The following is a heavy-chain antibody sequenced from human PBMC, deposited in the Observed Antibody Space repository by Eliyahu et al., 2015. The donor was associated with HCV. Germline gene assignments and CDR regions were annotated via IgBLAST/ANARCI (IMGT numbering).Heavy chain of an antibody. CDR2: ISYDGSKK. CDR1: GFTFXTXG. D-gene: IGHD4-17*01. J-gene: IGHJ6*02. V-gene: IGHV3-30*18. CDR3: AKGEEGDYLVYYYYYGMDV. Sequence: QVQVVESGGGVVQPGRSLRLSCXASGFTFXTXGXHWVRQAPGKGLEWVAVISYDGSKKYYVDSVKGRFIISRDNSKNTLYLQMNSLRIEDTAVYYCAKGEEGDYLVYYYYYGMDVWGQGTTVTVSS.